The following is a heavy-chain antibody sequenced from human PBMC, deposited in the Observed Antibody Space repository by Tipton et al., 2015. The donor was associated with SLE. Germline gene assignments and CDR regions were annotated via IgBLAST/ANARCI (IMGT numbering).Heavy chain of an antibody. V-gene: IGHV3-21*01. Sequence: SLRLSCAASGFTFSSYSMNWVRQAPGKGLEWVSSISSSSSYIYYADSVKGRFTISRDNSKNTLYLQMNSLRAEDTAVYYCVRDLWFGELGYAFDIWGQGTMVTVSS. CDR3: VRDLWFGELGYAFDI. J-gene: IGHJ3*02. D-gene: IGHD3-10*01. CDR1: GFTFSSYS. CDR2: ISSSSSYI.